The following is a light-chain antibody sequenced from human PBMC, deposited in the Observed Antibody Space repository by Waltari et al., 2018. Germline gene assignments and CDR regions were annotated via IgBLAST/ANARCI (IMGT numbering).Light chain of an antibody. Sequence: DIVMTQSPDSLAVCLGERATINCKSSQSVLYSSNNKNYLAWYQQKPGQPPKLLIYWASTRESGVPDRFSGSGSGTDFTLTISSLQAEDVAVYYCLQYYSTPRTFGQGTKVEIK. CDR3: LQYYSTPRT. J-gene: IGKJ1*01. V-gene: IGKV4-1*01. CDR2: WAS. CDR1: QSVLYSSNNKNY.